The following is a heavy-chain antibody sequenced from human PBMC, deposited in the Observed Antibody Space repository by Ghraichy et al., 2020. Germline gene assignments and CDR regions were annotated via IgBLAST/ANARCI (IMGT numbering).Heavy chain of an antibody. D-gene: IGHD3-3*01. CDR3: ARGLYYDFWSGSKGGHNWFDP. J-gene: IGHJ5*02. CDR2: INHSGST. V-gene: IGHV4-34*01. CDR1: GGSLSGYY. Sequence: GSLRLSCAVYGGSLSGYYWSWIRQPPGKGLEWIGEINHSGSTNYNPSLKSRVTISVDTSKNQFSLKLSSVTAADTAVYYCARGLYYDFWSGSKGGHNWFDPWGQGTLVTVCS.